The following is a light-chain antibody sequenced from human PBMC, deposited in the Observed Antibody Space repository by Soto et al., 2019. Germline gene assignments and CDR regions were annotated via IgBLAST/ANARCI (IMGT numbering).Light chain of an antibody. Sequence: QSVLTQPPSASGNPGQTVTISCSGSSSNIGINYVYWYQQLPGTAPKLLIYRNSQRPSGIPDRFSGSKSGTSASLAISGLRSDDEADYYCAAWDDSLGSHAVFGGGTQLTVL. CDR3: AAWDDSLGSHAV. CDR2: RNS. CDR1: SSNIGINY. J-gene: IGLJ7*01. V-gene: IGLV1-47*01.